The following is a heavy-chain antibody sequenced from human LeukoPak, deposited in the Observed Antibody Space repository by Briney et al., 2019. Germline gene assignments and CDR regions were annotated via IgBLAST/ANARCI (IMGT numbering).Heavy chain of an antibody. J-gene: IGHJ6*03. CDR1: GGSISSYY. V-gene: IGHV4-59*01. CDR3: ARTTEGYCSSTRCYGFDYYYYMDV. Sequence: PSETLSLTCTVSGGSISSYYWSWIRQPPGKGLEWIGYIYYSGSTNYNPSLKSRVTISVDTSKNQFPLKLSSVTAADTAVYYCARTTEGYCSSTRCYGFDYYYYMDVWGEGTTVTISS. D-gene: IGHD2-2*01. CDR2: IYYSGST.